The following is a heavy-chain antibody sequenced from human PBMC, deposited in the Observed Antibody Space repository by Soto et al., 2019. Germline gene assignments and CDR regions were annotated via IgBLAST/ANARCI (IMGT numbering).Heavy chain of an antibody. V-gene: IGHV3-7*01. J-gene: IGHJ4*02. Sequence: PGGSLRLSCAASGFTFGYYWMSWVRQAPGKGLEWLATIKLDASEKKYVDSVKGRFTLSRDNSKNTLYLQMNSLRAEDTAVYYCANLLEAARRKATLIFDYWGQGTLVTVSS. CDR1: GFTFGYYW. D-gene: IGHD6-6*01. CDR3: ANLLEAARRKATLIFDY. CDR2: IKLDASEK.